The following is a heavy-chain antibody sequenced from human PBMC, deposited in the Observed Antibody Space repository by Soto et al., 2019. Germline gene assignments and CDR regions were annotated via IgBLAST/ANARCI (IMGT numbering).Heavy chain of an antibody. J-gene: IGHJ3*01. V-gene: IGHV4-59*01. D-gene: IGHD2-21*02. Sequence: QVQLQESGPGLVKPSETLSLTCTVSGGSINNYYWNWIRKSPGKGLEWIGFVGYNGDSHCNPSLKSRVTTSVDTSMNQFSLKMTSVTAADTAVYYCARWGGDSLNAFDFWGQGTLVTVSS. CDR3: ARWGGDSLNAFDF. CDR2: VGYNGDS. CDR1: GGSINNYY.